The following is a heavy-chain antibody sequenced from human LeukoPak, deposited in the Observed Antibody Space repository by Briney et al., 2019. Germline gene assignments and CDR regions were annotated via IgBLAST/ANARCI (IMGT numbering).Heavy chain of an antibody. J-gene: IGHJ3*02. CDR3: ASSKQDDILTGYYRAFDI. V-gene: IGHV4-34*01. Sequence: SQTLSLTCAVYGGSFSGYYWSWIRQPPGKGLEWIGEINHSGSTNYNPSLKSRVTISVDTSKNQFSLKLSSVTAADTPVYYCASSKQDDILTGYYRAFDIWGQGTMVTVSS. CDR1: GGSFSGYY. CDR2: INHSGST. D-gene: IGHD3-9*01.